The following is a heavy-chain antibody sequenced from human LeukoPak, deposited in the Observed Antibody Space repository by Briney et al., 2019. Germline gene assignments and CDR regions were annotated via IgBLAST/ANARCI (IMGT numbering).Heavy chain of an antibody. D-gene: IGHD6-19*01. CDR2: ISGSGGST. V-gene: IGHV3-23*01. CDR1: GFTFSSYA. CDR3: AKDREYSSGWYGVFAY. Sequence: GGSLRLSCAASGFTFSSYAMSWVRQAPGKGLEWVSAISGSGGSTYYADSVKGRFTISRDNSKNTLYLRMNSLRAEGTAVYYCAKDREYSSGWYGVFAYWGQGTLVTVSS. J-gene: IGHJ4*02.